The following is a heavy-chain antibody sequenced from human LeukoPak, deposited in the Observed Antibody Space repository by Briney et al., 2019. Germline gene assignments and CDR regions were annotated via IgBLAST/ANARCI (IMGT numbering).Heavy chain of an antibody. V-gene: IGHV3-48*03. J-gene: IGHJ6*02. CDR1: GFTFSSYE. CDR2: ISSSGSTI. D-gene: IGHD2-2*01. Sequence: PGGSLRLSCAASGFTFSSYEMNWVRQAPGKGLEWVSYISSSGSTIYYADSVKGRFTISRDNAKNSLYLQMNSLRAEDTAVYYCARATAYLGMDVWGQGTTVTVSS. CDR3: ARATAYLGMDV.